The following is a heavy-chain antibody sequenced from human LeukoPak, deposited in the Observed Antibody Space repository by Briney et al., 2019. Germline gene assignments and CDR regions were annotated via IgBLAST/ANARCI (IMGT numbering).Heavy chain of an antibody. V-gene: IGHV3-23*01. CDR3: AKSVKVRQRSDTATYYFDY. CDR2: ISGSGGST. D-gene: IGHD5-18*01. CDR1: GFTFSSYA. J-gene: IGHJ4*02. Sequence: PGGSLRLSCAASGFTFSSYAMSWVRQAPGKGLEWVSAISGSGGSTYYEDSVKGRFTISRDNSKNTLYLQMNSLRAEDTAVYYCAKSVKVRQRSDTATYYFDYWGQGTLVTVSS.